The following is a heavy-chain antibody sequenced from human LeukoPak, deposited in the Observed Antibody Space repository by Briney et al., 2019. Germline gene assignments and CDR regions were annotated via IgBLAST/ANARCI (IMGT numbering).Heavy chain of an antibody. CDR1: GGSISSGSYY. Sequence: SETLSLTCTVSGGSISSGSYYWTWIRQPAGKGLEWIGRIYTSGSTNYNPSLKSRVTMSVDTSKNQFSLKLSSVTAADTAVYYCARDSWDGSGVLAFDIWGQGTMVTVSS. J-gene: IGHJ3*02. CDR3: ARDSWDGSGVLAFDI. CDR2: IYTSGST. D-gene: IGHD3-10*01. V-gene: IGHV4-61*02.